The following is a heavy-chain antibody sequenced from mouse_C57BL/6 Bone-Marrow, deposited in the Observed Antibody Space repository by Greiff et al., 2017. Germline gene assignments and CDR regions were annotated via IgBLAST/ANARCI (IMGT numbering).Heavy chain of an antibody. J-gene: IGHJ3*01. CDR3: TPYGNAFSY. V-gene: IGHV14-4*01. D-gene: IGHD2-1*01. Sequence: EVQLQQSGAELVRPGASVKLSCTASGFNIKDDYMHWVKQRPEKGLEWIGWIDPENGDTAYASKFQGKATITADPSSNTAYLQLSSLTSEATAVYYCTPYGNAFSYWGQGDLVPVSA. CDR1: GFNIKDDY. CDR2: IDPENGDT.